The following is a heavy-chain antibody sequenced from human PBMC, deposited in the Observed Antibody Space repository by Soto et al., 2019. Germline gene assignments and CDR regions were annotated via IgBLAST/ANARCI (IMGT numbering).Heavy chain of an antibody. Sequence: SETLSLTCAVYGGSFSGYYWSWIRQPPGKGLEWIGEINHSGSTNYNPSLKSRVTISVDTSKNQFSLKLSSVTAADTAVYYCARGGDYYDSGGSFDYWGQGTLVTVSS. D-gene: IGHD3-22*01. CDR2: INHSGST. J-gene: IGHJ4*02. V-gene: IGHV4-34*01. CDR3: ARGGDYYDSGGSFDY. CDR1: GGSFSGYY.